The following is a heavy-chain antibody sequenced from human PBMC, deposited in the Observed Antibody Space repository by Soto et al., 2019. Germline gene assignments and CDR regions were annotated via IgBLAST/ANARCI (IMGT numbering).Heavy chain of an antibody. CDR3: ARPAPDTAMVPYYFDY. J-gene: IGHJ4*02. V-gene: IGHV5-51*01. CDR1: GYSFTSYW. D-gene: IGHD5-18*01. CDR2: IYPGDSDT. Sequence: PGESLKISCKGSGYSFTSYWIGWARQMPGKGLEWMGIIYPGDSDTRYSPSFQGQVTISADKSISTAYLQWSSLKASDTAMYYCARPAPDTAMVPYYFDYWGQGTLVTVSS.